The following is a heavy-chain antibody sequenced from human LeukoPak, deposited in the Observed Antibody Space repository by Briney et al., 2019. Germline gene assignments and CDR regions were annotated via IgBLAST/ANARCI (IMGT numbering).Heavy chain of an antibody. CDR1: GFTFSSYS. CDR2: ISSSSSTI. J-gene: IGHJ3*02. CDR3: ARGRAAAGTEAFDI. Sequence: GGSLRLSCAASGFTFSSYSMNWVRQAPGKGLEWVSYISSSSSTIYYADSVKGRFTISRENAKNSLYLQMNSLRAGDTAVYYCARGRAAAGTEAFDIWGQGTMVTVSS. D-gene: IGHD6-13*01. V-gene: IGHV3-48*01.